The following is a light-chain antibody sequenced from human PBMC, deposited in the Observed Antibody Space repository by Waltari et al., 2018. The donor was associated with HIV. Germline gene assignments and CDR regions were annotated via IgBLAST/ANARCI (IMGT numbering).Light chain of an antibody. CDR3: STWDDSLKDVL. CDR2: RDN. V-gene: IGLV1-47*01. J-gene: IGLJ2*01. CDR1: SSNVGRNA. Sequence: QSALTQPPSASGTPGQRVTISCSGSSSNVGRNAVYWYQKFPGSAPQLVIYRDNQRPPGVSDRFSGAKSGAAASLASSGLRPEDEADFYCSTWDDSLKDVLFGGGTKLTVL.